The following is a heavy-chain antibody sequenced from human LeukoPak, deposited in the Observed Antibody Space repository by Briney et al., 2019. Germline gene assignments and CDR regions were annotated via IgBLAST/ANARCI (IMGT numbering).Heavy chain of an antibody. V-gene: IGHV3-23*01. CDR1: GFTFSSHA. CDR3: AREFVDSSFDF. D-gene: IGHD3-22*01. CDR2: ISGSGGST. J-gene: IGHJ4*02. Sequence: GGSLRLSCAASGFTFSSHAMSWVRQAPGKGLEWVSAISGSGGSTYYADSVKGRFTISRDNAKNSLYLQMNSLRAEDTAVYYCAREFVDSSFDFWGQGTLVTVSS.